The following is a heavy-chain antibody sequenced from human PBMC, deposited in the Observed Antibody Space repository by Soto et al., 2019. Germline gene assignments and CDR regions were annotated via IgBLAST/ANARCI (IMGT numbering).Heavy chain of an antibody. J-gene: IGHJ6*02. V-gene: IGHV1-18*01. Sequence: GASVKVSCKASGYTFTSYGISWVRQAPGQGLEWMGCISAYNGNTNYAQKLQGRVTMTTDTSTSTAYMELRSLRSDDTAVYYCARVRGGYCSSTSCYGPDYYGMDVWGQGTTVTVSS. D-gene: IGHD2-2*01. CDR2: ISAYNGNT. CDR1: GYTFTSYG. CDR3: ARVRGGYCSSTSCYGPDYYGMDV.